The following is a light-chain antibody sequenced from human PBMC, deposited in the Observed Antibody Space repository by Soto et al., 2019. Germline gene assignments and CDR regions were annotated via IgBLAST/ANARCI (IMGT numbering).Light chain of an antibody. CDR1: QTISTW. CDR2: DAS. Sequence: DIQVTQSPPTLSASVGDRVTITCRASQTISTWMAWYQQKPGKAPKLLVYDASTLQSGVASRFSGSGSGTEFTLTISSLQSEDSGVYFCQHYNDWPITFGQGTRLEIK. V-gene: IGKV1-5*01. CDR3: QHYNDWPIT. J-gene: IGKJ5*01.